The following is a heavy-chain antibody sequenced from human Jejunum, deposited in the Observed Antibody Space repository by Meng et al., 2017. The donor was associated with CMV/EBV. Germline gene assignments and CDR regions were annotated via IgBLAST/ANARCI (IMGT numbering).Heavy chain of an antibody. D-gene: IGHD2-21*02. V-gene: IGHV4-30-4*01. J-gene: IGHJ5*02. CDR1: DSSISTNDFY. CDR3: ASVAYCGGDCWGWFDP. Sequence: QMRLQESGPGLVRPSETLSLTCPVSDSSISTNDFYWSWIRQSPGKGLEWIGYIFHSGTTYYNPSLKSRVTISVDTSSNQFSLRVNSVTAADTAVYYCASVAYCGGDCWGWFDPWGQGTLVTVSS. CDR2: IFHSGTT.